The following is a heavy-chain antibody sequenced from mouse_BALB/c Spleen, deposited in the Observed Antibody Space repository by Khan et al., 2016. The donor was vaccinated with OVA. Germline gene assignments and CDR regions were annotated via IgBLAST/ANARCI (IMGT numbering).Heavy chain of an antibody. J-gene: IGHJ3*01. D-gene: IGHD1-1*01. CDR3: ARNFLYYYGSSPFAY. CDR2: INTETGEP. CDR1: GYTFTDYS. V-gene: IGHV9-2-1*01. Sequence: QIQLVQSGPELKKPGETVKISCKASGYTFTDYSMHWVKQAPGKGLKWMGWINTETGEPTYADDFKGRFAFSLATAASTAYLQINNLKNEDTATYFCARNFLYYYGSSPFAYWGQGTLVTVSA.